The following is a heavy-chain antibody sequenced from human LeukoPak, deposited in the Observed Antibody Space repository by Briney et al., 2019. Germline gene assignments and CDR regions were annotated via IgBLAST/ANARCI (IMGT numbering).Heavy chain of an antibody. CDR3: ARDGPYYDKSDY. J-gene: IGHJ4*02. D-gene: IGHD3-22*01. Sequence: ASVKVSCKASGYTFTDYYMHWVRQAPGQGLEWMGWISAYNGNTNYAQKLQGRVTMTTDTSTSTAYMELRSLRSDDTAVYYCARDGPYYDKSDYWGQGTLVTVSS. CDR2: ISAYNGNT. V-gene: IGHV1-18*04. CDR1: GYTFTDYY.